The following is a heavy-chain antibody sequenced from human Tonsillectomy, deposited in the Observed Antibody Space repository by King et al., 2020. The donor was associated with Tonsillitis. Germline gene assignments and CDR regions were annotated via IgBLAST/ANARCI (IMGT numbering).Heavy chain of an antibody. CDR1: GFTFSDYY. CDR3: ARVLGSYSSYYLYCMDV. Sequence: VQLVESGGGLVKPGGSLRLSCAASGFTFSDYYMTWIRQAPGKGLEWVSNISSSSTYTNYADFVKGRFSVSRDNAKNSVYLQMNSLRAEDTAVYYCARVLGSYSSYYLYCMDVWGKGTTVTVSS. CDR2: ISSSSTYT. D-gene: IGHD1-26*01. J-gene: IGHJ6*03. V-gene: IGHV3-11*05.